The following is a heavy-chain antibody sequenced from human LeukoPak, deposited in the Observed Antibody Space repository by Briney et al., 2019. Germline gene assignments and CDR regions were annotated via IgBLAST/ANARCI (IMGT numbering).Heavy chain of an antibody. J-gene: IGHJ4*02. V-gene: IGHV3-23*01. CDR3: AKSIVVVPAAIFDY. CDR2: ISGSGGST. CDR1: GFTFSSYA. D-gene: IGHD2-2*01. Sequence: GGSLRLSCAASGFTFSSYAMSWVRQAPGKGLEWVSAISGSGGSTYYADSVKGRFTIPRDNSKNTLYLQMNSLRAEDTAVYYCAKSIVVVPAAIFDYWGQGTLATVSS.